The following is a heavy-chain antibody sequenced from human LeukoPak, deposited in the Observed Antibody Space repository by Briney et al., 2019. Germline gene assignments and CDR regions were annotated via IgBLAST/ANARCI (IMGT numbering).Heavy chain of an antibody. CDR1: GYTFTDYY. D-gene: IGHD6-19*01. CDR3: AREPVAGYYYYGMDV. J-gene: IGHJ6*02. CDR2: INPNSGGT. V-gene: IGHV1-2*04. Sequence: ASVKVSCKASGYTFTDYYMHWVRQAPGQGLEWMGWINPNSGGTNYAQKFQGWVTMTRDTSNSTAYMDLSRLSSDDTAVYYCAREPVAGYYYYGMDVWGQGTTVTVSS.